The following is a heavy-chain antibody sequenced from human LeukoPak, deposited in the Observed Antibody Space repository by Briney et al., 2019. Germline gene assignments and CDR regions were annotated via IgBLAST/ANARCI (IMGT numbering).Heavy chain of an antibody. J-gene: IGHJ4*02. CDR2: ISGSGGTT. CDR3: SKTVSGWNYFVY. V-gene: IGHV3-23*01. CDR1: GFTFSSYA. D-gene: IGHD6-19*01. Sequence: PGGSLRLSCTASGFTFSSYAMNWVRQAPGKGLEWISAISGSGGTTYYADSVKGRFTISRDNSKNTLYLQMNSLRAEDTALYYCSKTVSGWNYFVYWGQGTLVTVSS.